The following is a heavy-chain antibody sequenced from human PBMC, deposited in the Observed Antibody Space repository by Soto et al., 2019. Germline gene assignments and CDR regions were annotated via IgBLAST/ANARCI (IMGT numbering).Heavy chain of an antibody. CDR1: GYTFTSYD. V-gene: IGHV1-8*01. CDR3: ARGRSTSWFSDY. D-gene: IGHD6-13*01. J-gene: IGHJ4*02. Sequence: QVQLVQSGAEVKKPGASVKVSCKTSGYTFTSYDINWVRQATGHGLEWMGWMNPNSGNTGYAQNLQGRATMTRNTSISTAYMELSGLRSDDTAVYYCARGRSTSWFSDYWGQGTLVTVSS. CDR2: MNPNSGNT.